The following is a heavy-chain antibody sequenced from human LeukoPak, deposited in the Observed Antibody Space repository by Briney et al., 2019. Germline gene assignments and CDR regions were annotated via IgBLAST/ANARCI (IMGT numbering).Heavy chain of an antibody. J-gene: IGHJ4*02. CDR3: ARGYSSGWFPFDY. V-gene: IGHV3-48*03. CDR1: GFTFSSYE. D-gene: IGHD6-19*01. CDR2: ISSSGSTI. Sequence: GGSLRLSCAASGFTFSSYEMNWVRQAPGKGLEWVSYISSSGSTIYYADSVKGRFTISRDNAKNSLYLQMNSLRAEDTDVYYCARGYSSGWFPFDYWGQGTLVTVSS.